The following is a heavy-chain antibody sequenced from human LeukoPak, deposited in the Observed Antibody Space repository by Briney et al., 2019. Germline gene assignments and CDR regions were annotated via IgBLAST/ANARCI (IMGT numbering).Heavy chain of an antibody. J-gene: IGHJ4*02. CDR3: AKGLASDGWLGHDH. Sequence: QPGGSLRLSCAASGFTFSSYAMSWVRQAPGEGLEWVSTISPSGGSTFYADSVKGRFTIFRDNSKNTVYLQMNNLRVDDTAVYYCAKGLASDGWLGHDHWGQGTLVTVSS. V-gene: IGHV3-23*01. D-gene: IGHD5-12*01. CDR2: ISPSGGST. CDR1: GFTFSSYA.